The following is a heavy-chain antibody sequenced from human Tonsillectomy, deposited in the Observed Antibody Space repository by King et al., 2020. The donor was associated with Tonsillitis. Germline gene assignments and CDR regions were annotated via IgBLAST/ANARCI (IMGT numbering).Heavy chain of an antibody. CDR1: GFRFSDYY. V-gene: IGHV3-11*06. CDR2: ISAGRSGYT. D-gene: IGHD3-10*01. CDR3: ARDLCYYYSRVGYFDD. J-gene: IGHJ4*02. Sequence: VQLVESGGGLVKPGGSLTLSCEASGFRFSDYYMSWIRQAPGKGLEWISSISAGRSGYTNYADSVKGRFTISRDNAKNSLYLQMNSLRGEDTAVYFCARDLCYYYSRVGYFDDWGQGTLVTVSS.